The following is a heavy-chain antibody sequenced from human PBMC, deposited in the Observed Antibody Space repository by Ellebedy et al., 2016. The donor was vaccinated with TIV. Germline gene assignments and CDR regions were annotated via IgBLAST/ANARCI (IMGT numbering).Heavy chain of an antibody. CDR3: ARVHYGQGWFNP. Sequence: ASVKVSXXASGYTFTSYGISWVRQAPGQGLEWMGWISAYNGNTNYAQKLQGRVTMTTDTSTSTAYMELRSLRSDDTAVFYCARVHYGQGWFNPWGQGTLVTVSS. CDR2: ISAYNGNT. D-gene: IGHD4-17*01. V-gene: IGHV1-18*01. J-gene: IGHJ5*02. CDR1: GYTFTSYG.